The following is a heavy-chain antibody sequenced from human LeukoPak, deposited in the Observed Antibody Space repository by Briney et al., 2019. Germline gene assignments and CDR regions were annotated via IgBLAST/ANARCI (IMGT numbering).Heavy chain of an antibody. CDR3: ARLPLRWNYLKRSDRNGWNRDRNWFDP. CDR1: GGSISSSSYY. Sequence: PSETLSLTCTVSGGSISSSSYYWGWIRQPPGKGLEWIGSIYYSGSTYYHPSLKSRVTISVDTSKNQFSLKLSSVTAADTAVYYCARLPLRWNYLKRSDRNGWNRDRNWFDPWGQGTLVTVSS. V-gene: IGHV4-39*07. J-gene: IGHJ5*02. CDR2: IYYSGST. D-gene: IGHD1-7*01.